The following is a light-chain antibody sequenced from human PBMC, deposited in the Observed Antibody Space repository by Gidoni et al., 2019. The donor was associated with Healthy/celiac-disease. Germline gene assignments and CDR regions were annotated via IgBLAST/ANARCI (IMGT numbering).Light chain of an antibody. CDR3: QSYDSSNHEGV. J-gene: IGLJ3*02. CDR1: SGSIASNY. Sequence: NFMLTQPHSVSESQGKTVTISCTRSSGSIASNYVQWYQQRPGSAPTTVIYEDNQRPAGVPDRFSGSIDSSSNSASLTISGLKTEDEADYYCQSYDSSNHEGVFGGGTKLTVL. CDR2: EDN. V-gene: IGLV6-57*04.